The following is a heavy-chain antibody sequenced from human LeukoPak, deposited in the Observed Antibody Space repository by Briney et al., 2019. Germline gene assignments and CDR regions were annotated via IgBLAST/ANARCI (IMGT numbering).Heavy chain of an antibody. D-gene: IGHD3-22*01. Sequence: PGGSLRLSCAASGFTFDDYGMSWVRQAPGKGREWVSGINWNGGSTGYADSVKGRFTISRGISKNTLYLQMNSLRAEDTGVYYCAKNHDSNGYHTDDAFDIWGQGTMVTVSS. CDR2: INWNGGST. CDR1: GFTFDDYG. J-gene: IGHJ3*02. V-gene: IGHV3-20*04. CDR3: AKNHDSNGYHTDDAFDI.